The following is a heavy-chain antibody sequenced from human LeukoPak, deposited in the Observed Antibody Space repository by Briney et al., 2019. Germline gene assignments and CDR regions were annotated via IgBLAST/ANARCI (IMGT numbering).Heavy chain of an antibody. CDR1: GFTFSSSA. Sequence: PGGSLRLSCAASGFTFSSSAMSRVRQAPGKGLEWVSAISASGGGTYYADSVKGRFTISRDNSKNTLYLQMNSLRAEDTAVYYCAKGYSSSSRFDSWGQGTLVTVSS. CDR2: ISASGGGT. V-gene: IGHV3-23*01. CDR3: AKGYSSSSRFDS. D-gene: IGHD6-6*01. J-gene: IGHJ4*02.